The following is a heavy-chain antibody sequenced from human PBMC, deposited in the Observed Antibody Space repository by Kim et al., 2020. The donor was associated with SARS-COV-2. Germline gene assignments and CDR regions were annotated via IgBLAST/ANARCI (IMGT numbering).Heavy chain of an antibody. D-gene: IGHD3-22*01. V-gene: IGHV5-51*01. CDR3: ARSPWGDSSGYYNFDY. J-gene: IGHJ4*02. Sequence: GESLKISCKGSGYSFTTYWIGWVRQMPGKGLEWMGIIYPGDSDTRYSPSFQGQVTISADKSISTAYLQWSSLKASDTAMYYCARSPWGDSSGYYNFDYWGQGTLVTVSS. CDR1: GYSFTTYW. CDR2: IYPGDSDT.